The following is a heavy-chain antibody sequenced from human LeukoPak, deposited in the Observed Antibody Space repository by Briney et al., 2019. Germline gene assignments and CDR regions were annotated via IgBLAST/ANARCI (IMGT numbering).Heavy chain of an antibody. CDR1: GFTFSTFS. CDR2: ISSSSSTI. CDR3: ARDRYDFWSGYYPHGAFDI. V-gene: IGHV3-48*01. Sequence: PGGSLRLSCAASGFTFSTFSMNWVRQAPGKGLEWISYISSSSSTIYYTDSVKGRFTISRDNAKNSLYLQMNSLRADDTAVYYCARDRYDFWSGYYPHGAFDIWGQGTMVTVSS. J-gene: IGHJ3*02. D-gene: IGHD3-3*01.